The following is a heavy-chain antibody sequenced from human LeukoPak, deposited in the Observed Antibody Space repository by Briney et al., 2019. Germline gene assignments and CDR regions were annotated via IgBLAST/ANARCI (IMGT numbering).Heavy chain of an antibody. D-gene: IGHD1-26*01. Sequence: GGSLRLSCAASGFTFSGSAMHWVRQASGKGLEWVGRIGSKVSSYATTYAASVKGRFTISRDDSKNTAYLQMNSLKTEDTAVYYCTRPVGERGTYALDIWGQGTMVTVSS. CDR3: TRPVGERGTYALDI. J-gene: IGHJ3*02. V-gene: IGHV3-73*01. CDR1: GFTFSGSA. CDR2: IGSKVSSYAT.